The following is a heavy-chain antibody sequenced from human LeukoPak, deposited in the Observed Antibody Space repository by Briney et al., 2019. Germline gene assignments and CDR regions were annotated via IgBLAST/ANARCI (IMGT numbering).Heavy chain of an antibody. J-gene: IGHJ4*02. CDR1: GFTFSSYS. CDR3: ARDIGGGPVEDGYNYLDY. Sequence: TGGSLRLSCAASGFTFSSYSMNWVRQAPGKGLEWVSSISSSSYIYYADSVKGRFTISRDNSKNTLYLQMNSLRAEDTAVYYCARDIGGGPVEDGYNYLDYWGQGTLVTVSS. D-gene: IGHD5-24*01. CDR2: ISSSSYI. V-gene: IGHV3-21*01.